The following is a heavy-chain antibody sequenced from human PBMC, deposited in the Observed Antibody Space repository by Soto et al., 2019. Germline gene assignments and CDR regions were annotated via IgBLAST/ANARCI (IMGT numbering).Heavy chain of an antibody. V-gene: IGHV1-69*02. Sequence: ASVKVSCKASGGTFSSYTISWVRQAPGQGLEWMGRIIPILGIANYAQKFQGRVTITADKSTSTAYMELSSLRSEDTAVYYCARSLLYCSSTSCYRGGYYFDYWGQGTLVTVSS. CDR3: ARSLLYCSSTSCYRGGYYFDY. J-gene: IGHJ4*02. CDR2: IIPILGIA. D-gene: IGHD2-2*01. CDR1: GGTFSSYT.